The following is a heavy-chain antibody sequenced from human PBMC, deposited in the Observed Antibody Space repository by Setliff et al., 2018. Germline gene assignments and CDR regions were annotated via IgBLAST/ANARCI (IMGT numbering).Heavy chain of an antibody. CDR3: ARVGPRVIVRAMYNYYYMDV. Sequence: SETLSLTCSVSGDTISSSYWSWIRQPPGKGLQWIGYIYYSGNTNYNPSLRSRVTISVDTSKNQFSLRLNSVTAADTAVYYCARVGPRVIVRAMYNYYYMDVWGKGTTVTVSS. CDR1: GDTISSSY. J-gene: IGHJ6*03. V-gene: IGHV4-59*08. CDR2: IYYSGNT. D-gene: IGHD2-2*01.